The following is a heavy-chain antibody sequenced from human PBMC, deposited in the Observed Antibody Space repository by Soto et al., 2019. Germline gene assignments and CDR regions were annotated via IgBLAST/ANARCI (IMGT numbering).Heavy chain of an antibody. CDR2: ISSSSSTI. CDR1: GFTFSSYS. V-gene: IGHV3-48*02. J-gene: IGHJ6*02. Sequence: GGSLRLSCAASGFTFSSYSMNWVRQAPGKGLEWVSYISSSSSTIYYADSVKGRFTISRDNAKNSLYLQMNSLRDEDTAVYYCARDRNPDYYDSSGYYYAIGYYYGMDGWGQGTKVTVSS. D-gene: IGHD3-22*01. CDR3: ARDRNPDYYDSSGYYYAIGYYYGMDG.